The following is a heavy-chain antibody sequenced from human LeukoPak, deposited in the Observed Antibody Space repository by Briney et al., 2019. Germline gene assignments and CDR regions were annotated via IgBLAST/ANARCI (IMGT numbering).Heavy chain of an antibody. V-gene: IGHV3-48*04. CDR1: GFTFSSYS. Sequence: PAGGSLRLSCAASGFTFSSYSMNWVRQAPGKGLEWVSYISSSGSTIFYADSVKGRFTISRDNAKNSLYLQMNSLRAEDTAIYYCARDTSSYFDYWGQGTLVTVSS. J-gene: IGHJ4*02. CDR3: ARDTSSYFDY. D-gene: IGHD2/OR15-2a*01. CDR2: ISSSGSTI.